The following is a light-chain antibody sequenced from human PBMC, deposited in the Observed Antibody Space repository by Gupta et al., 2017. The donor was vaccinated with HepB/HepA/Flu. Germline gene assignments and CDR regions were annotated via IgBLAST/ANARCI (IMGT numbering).Light chain of an antibody. CDR2: SGS. Sequence: DMVITQSPLSLPVTPGEPAYISCRSSQSLLHSNGYNYLNWYLQKPGQSPQLLIYSGSNRVFGATVSFSGCGKRKDFTIKSSGGEDEAGGVYYHNQHLPTVTFGHGTXVDIK. V-gene: IGKV2-28*01. CDR1: QSLLHSNGYNY. J-gene: IGKJ3*01. CDR3: NQHLPTVT.